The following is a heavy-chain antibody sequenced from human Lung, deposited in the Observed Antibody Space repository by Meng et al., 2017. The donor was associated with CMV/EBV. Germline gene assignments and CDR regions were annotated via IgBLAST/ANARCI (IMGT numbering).Heavy chain of an antibody. J-gene: IGHJ4*02. Sequence: SETLSLXCTVSGDSISPHYWSWIRLPPGKGLEWIGYIHYSGSSSYNPSLKSRVTMSLDTSKNEFSLKLRSVTAADTAVYYCARGRTPAYYDSSGYYYDWGQGTXVTVSS. D-gene: IGHD3-22*01. CDR1: GDSISPHY. V-gene: IGHV4-59*11. CDR3: ARGRTPAYYDSSGYYYD. CDR2: IHYSGSS.